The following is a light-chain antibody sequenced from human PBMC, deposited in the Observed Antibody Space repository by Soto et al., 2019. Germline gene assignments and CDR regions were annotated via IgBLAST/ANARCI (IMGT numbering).Light chain of an antibody. V-gene: IGKV1-33*01. CDR2: DVS. Sequence: DIQMIQSPSSLSASVGDRVTIPCQASPAIKNYLNWYQQKPGKAPQLLIYDVSNLETGVPSRFSGSGSGTHFSLTISSLQPEDVATYYCQHYDHLPPLTFGGGTRVQIK. CDR3: QHYDHLPPLT. CDR1: PAIKNY. J-gene: IGKJ4*01.